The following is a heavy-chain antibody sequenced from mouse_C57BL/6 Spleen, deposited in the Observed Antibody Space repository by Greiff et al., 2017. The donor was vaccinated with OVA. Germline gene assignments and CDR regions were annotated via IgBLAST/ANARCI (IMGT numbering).Heavy chain of an antibody. J-gene: IGHJ3*01. CDR3: ARSSITTVVAPFAY. V-gene: IGHV1-76*01. CDR2: IYPGSGNT. D-gene: IGHD1-1*01. CDR1: GYTFTDYY. Sequence: VQLQQSGAELVRPGASVKLSCKASGYTFTDYYINWVKQRPGQGLEWIARIYPGSGNTYYNEKFKGKATLTAEKSSSTAYMQLSSLTSEDSAVYFCARSSITTVVAPFAYWGQGTLVTVSA.